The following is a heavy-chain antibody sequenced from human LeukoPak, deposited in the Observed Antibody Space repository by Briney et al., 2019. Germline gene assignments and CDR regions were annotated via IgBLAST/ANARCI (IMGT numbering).Heavy chain of an antibody. CDR1: GGSISSGSYY. J-gene: IGHJ4*02. CDR2: IYTSGST. Sequence: SETLSLTCTVSGGSISSGSYYWSWTRQPAGKGLEWIGRIYTSGSTNYNPSLKSRVTISLDTSKNHFSLKLTSVTAADTAAYYCARDGYIRAFDYWGQGTLVTVSS. CDR3: ARDGYIRAFDY. D-gene: IGHD5-24*01. V-gene: IGHV4-61*02.